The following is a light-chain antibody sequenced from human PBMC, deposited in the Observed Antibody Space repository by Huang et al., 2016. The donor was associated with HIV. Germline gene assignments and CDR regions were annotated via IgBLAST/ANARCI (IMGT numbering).Light chain of an antibody. V-gene: IGKV1-39*01. CDR3: QQSYSTPWT. Sequence: DIQMTQPPSSLSASVGDTITITCRASQSIGSYLNWCQQKPGKAPNLLIYSASSLQSGVPSRFSGLGSGTDFTLTVSSLQPEDFATYYCQQSYSTPWTFGQGTKVDIK. J-gene: IGKJ1*01. CDR2: SAS. CDR1: QSIGSY.